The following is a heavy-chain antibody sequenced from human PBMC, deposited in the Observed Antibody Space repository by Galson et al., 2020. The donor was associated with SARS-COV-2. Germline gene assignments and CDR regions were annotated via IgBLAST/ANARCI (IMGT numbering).Heavy chain of an antibody. D-gene: IGHD2-2*03. CDR3: ARDLLNILDIVVVTTAICAVDI. CDR2: ISAYNGNT. J-gene: IGHJ3*02. Sequence: ASVKVSCKASGYTFNNYGISWVRQAPGQGLEWMGWISAYNGNTNYAEKLQGRVTMTTDTSTSTAYMELRSLRSDDTAVYYCARDLLNILDIVVVTTAICAVDIWDHGTRVTFSS. V-gene: IGHV1-18*01. CDR1: GYTFNNYG.